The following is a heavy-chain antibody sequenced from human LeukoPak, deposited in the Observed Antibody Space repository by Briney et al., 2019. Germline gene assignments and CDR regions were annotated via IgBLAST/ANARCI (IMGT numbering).Heavy chain of an antibody. V-gene: IGHV1-46*01. Sequence: VASVKVSCKASGYTFTSYDINWVRQATGQGLEWMGIFNPSGGSTSYAQKFQGRVTMTRDTSTSTVYMELSSLRSEDTAVYYCARAGIAVAGTGFDYWGQGTLVTVSS. CDR3: ARAGIAVAGTGFDY. J-gene: IGHJ4*02. CDR1: GYTFTSYD. D-gene: IGHD6-19*01. CDR2: FNPSGGST.